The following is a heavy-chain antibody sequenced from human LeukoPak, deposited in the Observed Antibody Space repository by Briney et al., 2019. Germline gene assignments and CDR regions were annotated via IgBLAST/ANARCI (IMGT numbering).Heavy chain of an antibody. CDR2: LNPNSGNA. CDR1: GYIFTTYD. CDR3: ARRKFLGWFDP. Sequence: GASAKVSCKASGYIFTTYDIGWVRQATGQGLEWMGWLNPNSGNAGYAQKFQGRVTISRNTSISTAYMELSSLRSDDTAIYYCARRKFLGWFDPWGQGTLVTVSS. J-gene: IGHJ5*02. V-gene: IGHV1-8*03. D-gene: IGHD7-27*01.